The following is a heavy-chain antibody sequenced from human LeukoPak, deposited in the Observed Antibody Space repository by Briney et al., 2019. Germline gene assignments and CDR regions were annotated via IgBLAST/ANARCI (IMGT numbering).Heavy chain of an antibody. CDR1: GGSFSGYY. CDR3: ASIPYDILTGYYKLDWFDP. CDR2: INHSGST. Sequence: SETLSLTCAVYGGSFSGYYWSWIRQPPGKGLEWIGEINHSGSTNYNPSLKSRVTISVDTSKNQFSLKLSSATAADTAVYYCASIPYDILTGYYKLDWFDPWGQGTLVTVSS. J-gene: IGHJ5*02. V-gene: IGHV4-34*01. D-gene: IGHD3-9*01.